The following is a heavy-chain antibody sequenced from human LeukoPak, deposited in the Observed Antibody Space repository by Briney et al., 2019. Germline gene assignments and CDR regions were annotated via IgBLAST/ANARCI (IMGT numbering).Heavy chain of an antibody. J-gene: IGHJ4*02. CDR1: GGSISSYY. V-gene: IGHV4-59*01. D-gene: IGHD5-24*01. CDR2: IYYSGST. Sequence: SETLSLTCTVSGGSISSYYWSWIRQPQGKGLEWIGYIYYSGSTNYNPSPKSRVTISVDTSKNQFSLKLSSVTAADTAVYYCARGPEMATINYWGQGTLVTVSS. CDR3: ARGPEMATINY.